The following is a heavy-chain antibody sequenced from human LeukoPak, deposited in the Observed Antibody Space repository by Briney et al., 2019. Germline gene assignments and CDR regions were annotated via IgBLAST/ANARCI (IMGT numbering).Heavy chain of an antibody. Sequence: SETLSLTCTVSAGSISSYYWSWIRQPPGKGLEWIGYIYYSGSTNYNPSLKSRVTISVDTSKNQFSLKLSSVTAADTAVYYCARGGSPGDLLGYWGQGTLVTVSS. D-gene: IGHD1-26*01. CDR2: IYYSGST. CDR3: ARGGSPGDLLGY. J-gene: IGHJ4*02. CDR1: AGSISSYY. V-gene: IGHV4-59*01.